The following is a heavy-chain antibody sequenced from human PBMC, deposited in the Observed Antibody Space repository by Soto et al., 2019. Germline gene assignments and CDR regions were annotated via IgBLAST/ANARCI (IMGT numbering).Heavy chain of an antibody. CDR3: AKDRRGDYNFDY. CDR1: AFTFSSYG. D-gene: IGHD4-17*01. J-gene: IGHJ4*02. V-gene: IGHV3-30*18. Sequence: ESGGGVVQPGRSLRLSCAASAFTFSSYGMHWVRQAPGKGLEWVAVISYDGSNKYYADSVKGRFTISRDNSKNTLYLQVNSLRAEDTAVYYCAKDRRGDYNFDYWGQGTLVTVSS. CDR2: ISYDGSNK.